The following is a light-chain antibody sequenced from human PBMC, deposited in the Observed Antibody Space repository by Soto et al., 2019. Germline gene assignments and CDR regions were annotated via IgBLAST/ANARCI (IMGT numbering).Light chain of an antibody. CDR3: SSYTSSSTLV. CDR2: DVS. J-gene: IGLJ2*01. V-gene: IGLV2-14*01. Sequence: QSVLTQPASVSGAPGQSITISCTGTSSAVGGSTYASCYQRHPGTAPKLMIYDVSNRPSGVSNRFSGSKSGNTASLTISGLQAEDEADYYCSSYTSSSTLVFGGGTQLTVL. CDR1: SSAVGGSTY.